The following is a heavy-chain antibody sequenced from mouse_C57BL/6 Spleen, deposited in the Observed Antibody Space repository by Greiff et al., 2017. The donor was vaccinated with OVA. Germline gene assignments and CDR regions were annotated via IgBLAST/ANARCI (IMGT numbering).Heavy chain of an antibody. V-gene: IGHV1-59*01. D-gene: IGHD2-2*01. CDR1: GYTFTSYW. CDR2: IDPSDSYT. Sequence: QVQLQQPGAELVRPGTSVKLSCKASGYTFTSYWMHWVKQRPGQGLEWIGVIDPSDSYTNYNQKFKGKATLTVDTSSSTAYMQLSSLTSEDSAVYYCARGYGYHFDDWGQGTTLTVSS. J-gene: IGHJ2*01. CDR3: ARGYGYHFDD.